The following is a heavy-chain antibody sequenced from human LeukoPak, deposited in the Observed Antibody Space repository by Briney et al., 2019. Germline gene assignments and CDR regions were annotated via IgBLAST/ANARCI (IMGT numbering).Heavy chain of an antibody. Sequence: PSETLSLTCTVSGGSISSSCYYWGWLRQPPGKGLEWIGSIYYSGSTYYNPSLKSRVTISVDTSKNQFSLKLSSVTAADTAVYYCARQTYGDYRQYYYYYGMDGWGQGTTVTVSS. D-gene: IGHD4-17*01. CDR2: IYYSGST. CDR3: ARQTYGDYRQYYYYYGMDG. V-gene: IGHV4-39*01. J-gene: IGHJ6*02. CDR1: GGSISSSCYY.